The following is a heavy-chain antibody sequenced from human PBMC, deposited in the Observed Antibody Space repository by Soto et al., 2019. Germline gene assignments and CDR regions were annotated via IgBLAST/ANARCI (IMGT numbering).Heavy chain of an antibody. D-gene: IGHD6-13*01. CDR1: GGTFSSYA. Sequence: QVQLVQSGAEVKKPGSSVKVSCKASGGTFSSYAISWVRQAPGQGLEWMGGIIPIFGTANYAQKFQGRVTITADESTSTAYMELSSLRSEDTAVYYCARAQLRYSSSFTPSPFDYWGQGTLVTVSS. CDR2: IIPIFGTA. V-gene: IGHV1-69*01. CDR3: ARAQLRYSSSFTPSPFDY. J-gene: IGHJ4*02.